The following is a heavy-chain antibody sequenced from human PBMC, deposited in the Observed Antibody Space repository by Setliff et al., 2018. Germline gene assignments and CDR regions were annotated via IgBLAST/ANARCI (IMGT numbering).Heavy chain of an antibody. J-gene: IGHJ5*01. CDR1: GGTFNSFL. V-gene: IGHV1-69*13. CDR2: TIPLFGTT. D-gene: IGHD6-13*01. Sequence: SVKVSCKNSGGTFNSFLVSWVRQAPGQGLEWMGGTIPLFGTTKYAQKFQDRITMTADESATTAYMELTSLRSEDTAVYYCARALGGISAAGNNWLDSWGQGTLVTVSS. CDR3: ARALGGISAAGNNWLDS.